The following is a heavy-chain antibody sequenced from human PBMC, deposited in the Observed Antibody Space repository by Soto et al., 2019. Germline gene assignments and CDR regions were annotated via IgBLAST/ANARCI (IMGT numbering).Heavy chain of an antibody. CDR1: GGSISSSSYY. V-gene: IGHV4-39*01. CDR2: IYYSGST. Sequence: PSETLSLTCTVSGGSISSSSYYWGWIRQPPGKGLEWIGSIYYSGSTYYNPSLKSRVTISVDTSKNQFSLKLSSVTAADTAVYFCARLTSDVLLWLGWFDPWGQGTLVTVSS. D-gene: IGHD3-10*01. J-gene: IGHJ5*02. CDR3: ARLTSDVLLWLGWFDP.